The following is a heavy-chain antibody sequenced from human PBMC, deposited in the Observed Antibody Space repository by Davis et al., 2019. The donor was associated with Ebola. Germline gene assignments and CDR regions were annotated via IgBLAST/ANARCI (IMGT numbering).Heavy chain of an antibody. CDR2: INPNSGGT. Sequence: ASVKVSCKTSGYTFTGYYIQWVRQAPGQGIEWVGRINPNSGGTNYAQKFQGRVTMTRDTSISAAYMELSRLRSDDTAVYYCTENFDYWGQGTLVTVSS. V-gene: IGHV1-2*06. CDR1: GYTFTGYY. J-gene: IGHJ4*02. CDR3: TENFDY.